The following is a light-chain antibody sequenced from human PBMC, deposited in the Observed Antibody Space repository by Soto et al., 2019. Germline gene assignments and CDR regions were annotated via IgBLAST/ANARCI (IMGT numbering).Light chain of an antibody. CDR2: GTS. V-gene: IGKV3-20*01. CDR1: QSVSSVY. Sequence: EIALTQSPGTMSLSPGERATLSCRTSQSVSSVYIAWYQHKPGQAPRLLIYGTSSRASGIPDRFSGSGSGTYFTLTINRLEPEDFAVYYCQQYGSSPTFGLGTKVDIK. CDR3: QQYGSSPT. J-gene: IGKJ1*01.